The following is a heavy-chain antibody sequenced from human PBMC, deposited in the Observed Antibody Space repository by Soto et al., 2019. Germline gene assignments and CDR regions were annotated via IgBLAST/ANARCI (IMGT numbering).Heavy chain of an antibody. CDR1: SGXY. V-gene: IGHV4-34*01. CDR2: INHIGTT. Sequence: SGXYWXXVRQPPGKGLQWIGKINHIGTTNYNPSLKSRVTISVDTSKNQFSLKLSSVTAADTAVYYCARFDSSGWYFDYWGQGNLVTVSS. CDR3: ARFDSSGWYFDY. D-gene: IGHD6-19*01. J-gene: IGHJ4*02.